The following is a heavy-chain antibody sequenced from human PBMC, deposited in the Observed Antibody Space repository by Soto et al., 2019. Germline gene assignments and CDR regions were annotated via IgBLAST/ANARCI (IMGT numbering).Heavy chain of an antibody. V-gene: IGHV4-34*01. CDR2: INHSGST. CDR1: GGSFSGYY. D-gene: IGHD2-2*02. CDR3: AREIVDIVVVPAAIRLGRTTWFDP. J-gene: IGHJ5*02. Sequence: QVQLQQWGAGLLKPSETLSLTCAVYGGSFSGYYWSWIRQPPGKGLEWIGEINHSGSTTYNPSLKSRVTISVHTSKNQCSLKLSSVTAADTAVYYCAREIVDIVVVPAAIRLGRTTWFDPWGQGTLVTVSS.